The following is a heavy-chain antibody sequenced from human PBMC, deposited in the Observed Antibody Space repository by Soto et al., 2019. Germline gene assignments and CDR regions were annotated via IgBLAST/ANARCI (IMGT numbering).Heavy chain of an antibody. Sequence: GGSLRLSCAASGFTVSSNYMSWVRQAPGKGLEWVSVINSGGSTYYADSVKGRFTNSRHNSKNTLYLQMNSLSAGETAGHYCARDGRNYGPLDIWGQGTMVTVSS. CDR3: ARDGRNYGPLDI. J-gene: IGHJ3*02. V-gene: IGHV3-53*04. D-gene: IGHD1-7*01. CDR1: GFTVSSNY. CDR2: INSGGST.